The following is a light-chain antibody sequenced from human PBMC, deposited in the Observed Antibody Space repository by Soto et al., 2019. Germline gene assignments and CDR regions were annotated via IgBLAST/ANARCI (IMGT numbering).Light chain of an antibody. CDR1: QTVSSN. Sequence: MKESTESLCVSKVEKETLLYWASQTVSSNLAWYQQKPGQAPRLLIYGASTRATGIPARFSGGGSGTDFTLTISRLEPEDFAVYYCHHYGSSLGTFGQGSKV. V-gene: IGKV3-20*01. J-gene: IGKJ1*01. CDR3: HHYGSSLGT. CDR2: GAS.